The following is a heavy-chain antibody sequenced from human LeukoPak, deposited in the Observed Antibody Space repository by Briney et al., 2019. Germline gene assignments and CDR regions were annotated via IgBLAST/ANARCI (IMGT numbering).Heavy chain of an antibody. D-gene: IGHD3-22*01. J-gene: IGHJ4*02. CDR3: ARDPYYYDSSGYFDY. CDR1: GFTFSSYE. V-gene: IGHV3-48*03. Sequence: QPGGSLRLSCAASGFTFSSYEMNWVRQAPGKGLEWVSYISSSGSTIYYADSVKGRFTISRDNAENSLYLQMNSLRAEDTAVYYCARDPYYYDSSGYFDYWGQGTLVTVSS. CDR2: ISSSGSTI.